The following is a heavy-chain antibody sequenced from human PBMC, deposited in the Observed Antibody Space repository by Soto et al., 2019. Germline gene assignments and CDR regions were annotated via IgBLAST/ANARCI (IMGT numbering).Heavy chain of an antibody. D-gene: IGHD5-12*01. J-gene: IGHJ4*02. CDR2: IIPVVGIP. Sequence: QVQLVQSGAEVKKPGSSVKVSCKAAGGTFRNYPFSWVRQAPGQGLEWMGGIIPVVGIPNYAQKFQGRVTITADESTTTVYMELSSLRSEDTAVYYCARVLEFRDGYISHFDFWGQGTQVNVSS. CDR1: GGTFRNYP. CDR3: ARVLEFRDGYISHFDF. V-gene: IGHV1-69*01.